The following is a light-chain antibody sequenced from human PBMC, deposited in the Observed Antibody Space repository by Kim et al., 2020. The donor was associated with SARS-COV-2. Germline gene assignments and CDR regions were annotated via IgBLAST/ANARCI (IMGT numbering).Light chain of an antibody. Sequence: NFMLTQPHSVSESPGKTVTISCTRSSGSIASNYVQWYQQRPGSSPTTVIYEDNQRPSGVPDRFSGSIDSSSNSASLTISGLKTEDEADYYCLSYDSSLWGFGGGTQ. V-gene: IGLV6-57*01. CDR1: SGSIASNY. J-gene: IGLJ3*02. CDR2: EDN. CDR3: LSYDSSLWG.